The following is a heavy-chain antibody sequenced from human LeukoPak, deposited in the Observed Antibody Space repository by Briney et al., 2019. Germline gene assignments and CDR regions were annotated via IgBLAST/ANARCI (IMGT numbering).Heavy chain of an antibody. Sequence: SETLSLTCAVYGGSFSGYYWSWIRQSPGKGLEWIGEINHSGSTNYNPSLKSRVTISVDTSKNQFSLKLSSVTAADTAVYYCARGGGALGYCSSTSCYQGNWFDPWGQGTLVTVSS. CDR2: INHSGST. J-gene: IGHJ5*02. CDR1: GGSFSGYY. V-gene: IGHV4-34*01. D-gene: IGHD2-2*01. CDR3: ARGGGALGYCSSTSCYQGNWFDP.